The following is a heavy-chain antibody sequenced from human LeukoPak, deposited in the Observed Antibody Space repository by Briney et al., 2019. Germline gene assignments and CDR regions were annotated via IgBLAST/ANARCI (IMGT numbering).Heavy chain of an antibody. V-gene: IGHV4-59*01. CDR1: GGSISSYY. Sequence: SETLFPTCTASGGSISSYYWSWIRQPPGKGLEWIGYIYYSGSTNYNPSLKSRVTISVDTSKNQFSLKLSSVTAADTAVYYCARGPASVPLSGFDPWGQGTLVTVSS. J-gene: IGHJ5*02. CDR3: ARGPASVPLSGFDP. CDR2: IYYSGST. D-gene: IGHD2-2*01.